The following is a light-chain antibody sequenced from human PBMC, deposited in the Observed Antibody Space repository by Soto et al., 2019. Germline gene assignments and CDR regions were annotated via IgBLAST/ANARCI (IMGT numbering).Light chain of an antibody. CDR1: SSDVGGYNY. CDR2: EVS. V-gene: IGLV2-14*01. J-gene: IGLJ3*02. CDR3: NSYTTSSTWA. Sequence: QSALTQPASVSGSPGQSITISCTGTSSDVGGYNYVSWYQQHPGKAPKLLIYEVSNRPSGVSNRFSGSKSGNTASLTISGLQAEDEADYYCNSYTTSSTWAFGGGTKVTVL.